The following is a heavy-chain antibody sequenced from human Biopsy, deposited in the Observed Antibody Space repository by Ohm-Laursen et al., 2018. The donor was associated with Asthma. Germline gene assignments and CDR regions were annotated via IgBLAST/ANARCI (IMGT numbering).Heavy chain of an antibody. Sequence: SLRLSCAASGFTFSSYGMHWVRQAPGKGLEWVAVIWYDGSNKYYADSVKGRSTISRDNAKNSLYLQMNSLRAEDTAVYYCARDGTDMNEAMPKDYWGQGTLVTVSP. CDR2: IWYDGSNK. D-gene: IGHD2-2*01. CDR3: ARDGTDMNEAMPKDY. V-gene: IGHV3-33*01. CDR1: GFTFSSYG. J-gene: IGHJ4*02.